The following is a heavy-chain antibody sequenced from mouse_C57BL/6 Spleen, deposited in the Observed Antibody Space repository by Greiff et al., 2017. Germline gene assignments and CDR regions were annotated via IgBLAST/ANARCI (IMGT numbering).Heavy chain of an antibody. J-gene: IGHJ4*01. D-gene: IGHD2-1*01. V-gene: IGHV1-39*01. CDR1: GYSFTDYN. CDR3: ARRRDGNSRIWGYAMDY. CDR2: INPNYGTT. Sequence: EVQLQQSGPELVKPGASVKISCKASGYSFTDYNMNWVKQSNGKSLEWIGVINPNYGTTSYNQKFKGKATLTVDQSSSTAYMQLNSLTSEDSAVYYCARRRDGNSRIWGYAMDYWGQGTSVTVSS.